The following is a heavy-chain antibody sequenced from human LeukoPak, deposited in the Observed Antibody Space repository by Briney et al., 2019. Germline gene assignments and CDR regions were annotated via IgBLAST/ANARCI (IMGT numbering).Heavy chain of an antibody. J-gene: IGHJ6*02. Sequence: GGSLRLSCAASGFTFSSYAMHWVRQAPGKGLEWVSYVSSSSSTIYYADSVKGRFTISRDNAKNSLYLQMNSLRAEDTAVYYCAREGYCSGGSCYFGLGYYGMDVWGQGTTVTVSS. CDR2: VSSSSSTI. CDR1: GFTFSSYA. CDR3: AREGYCSGGSCYFGLGYYGMDV. V-gene: IGHV3-48*04. D-gene: IGHD2-15*01.